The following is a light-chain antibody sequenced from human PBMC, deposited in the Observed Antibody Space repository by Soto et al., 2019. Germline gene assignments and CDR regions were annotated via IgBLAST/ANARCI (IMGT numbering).Light chain of an antibody. Sequence: EIVLTQSPGTLSLSPGERATLSCRASQSVSSYLAWYQQKPGQAPRLLIYGASSRATGIPDRFSGSGSGTDFTLTISRQEPEDFAVYYCQQYGSSPRTFGQGTKVEIK. CDR2: GAS. J-gene: IGKJ1*01. CDR3: QQYGSSPRT. CDR1: QSVSSY. V-gene: IGKV3-20*01.